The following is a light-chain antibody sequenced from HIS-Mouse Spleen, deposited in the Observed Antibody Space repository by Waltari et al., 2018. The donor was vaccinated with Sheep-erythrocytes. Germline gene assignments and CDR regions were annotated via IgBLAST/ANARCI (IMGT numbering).Light chain of an antibody. CDR3: CSYAGSSTPWV. CDR1: SSDVGSYNL. J-gene: IGLJ3*02. CDR2: EGS. Sequence: QSALTQPASVSGSPGQSITISCTGTSSDVGSYNLVSWYQQHPGKAPKLMIYEGSKRPSGFSIRFSGSKSGNTASLTISGLQAEDEADYYCCSYAGSSTPWVFGGGTKLTVL. V-gene: IGLV2-23*01.